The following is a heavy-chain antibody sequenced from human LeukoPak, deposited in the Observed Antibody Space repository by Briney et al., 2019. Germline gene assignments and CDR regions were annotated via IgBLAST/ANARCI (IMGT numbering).Heavy chain of an antibody. D-gene: IGHD3-22*01. Sequence: GGSLRLSCAASGFTVSDNYMCWVRQAPGKGLEWVSVIYSGGSTYYADSVKGRFTISRDSSKNTLYLQMNSLRAEDTALYYCAREHYYDNSGYWSWGQGTLVTVSS. CDR2: IYSGGST. J-gene: IGHJ4*02. CDR1: GFTVSDNY. V-gene: IGHV3-53*01. CDR3: AREHYYDNSGYWS.